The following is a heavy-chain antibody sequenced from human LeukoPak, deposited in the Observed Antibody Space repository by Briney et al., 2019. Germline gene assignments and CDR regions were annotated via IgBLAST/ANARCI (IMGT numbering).Heavy chain of an antibody. CDR3: ARPLAAESDY. D-gene: IGHD6-13*01. CDR2: INSNSGDT. J-gene: IGHJ4*02. Sequence: ASXYTFTEYYMHWVRQAPGQGLEWMGWINSNSGDTKYAQKFQGRVTLTRDASISTVYMELRRLRSDDTAVYYCARPLAAESDYWGLGTLVTVSS. CDR1: XYTFTEYY. V-gene: IGHV1-2*02.